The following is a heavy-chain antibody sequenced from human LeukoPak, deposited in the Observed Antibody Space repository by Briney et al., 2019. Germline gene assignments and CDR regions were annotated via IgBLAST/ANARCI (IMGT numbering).Heavy chain of an antibody. CDR3: ERYLDYVSTTTDY. Sequence: PGGSLRLSCAASGFTFSSYGMHWVRQAPGKGLEWVGVIWYDGSNKYYADSVKGRFTISRDNSKNTLYLQMNSLRAEDTAVYYCERYLDYVSTTTDYWGQGTLVTVSS. CDR2: IWYDGSNK. V-gene: IGHV3-33*01. J-gene: IGHJ4*02. CDR1: GFTFSSYG. D-gene: IGHD4-17*01.